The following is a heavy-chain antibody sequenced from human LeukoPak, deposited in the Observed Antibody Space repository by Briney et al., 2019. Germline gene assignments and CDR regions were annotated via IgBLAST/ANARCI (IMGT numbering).Heavy chain of an antibody. Sequence: SETLSLTCAVYGGSFSGYYWSWIRQPPGKGLEWIGEINHSGSTNYNPSLKSRGTISVDTSKNQFSLKLSSVTAADTAVYYCARSPVGIAVALHHYYYYYGMDVWGQGTTVTVSS. CDR2: INHSGST. CDR1: GGSFSGYY. D-gene: IGHD6-19*01. J-gene: IGHJ6*02. V-gene: IGHV4-34*01. CDR3: ARSPVGIAVALHHYYYYYGMDV.